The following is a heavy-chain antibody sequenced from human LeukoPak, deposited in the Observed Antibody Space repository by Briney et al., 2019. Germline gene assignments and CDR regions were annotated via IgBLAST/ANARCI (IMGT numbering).Heavy chain of an antibody. CDR2: IYHTGST. CDR1: LGWVIRMIW. J-gene: IGHJ4*02. Sequence: SWALSLTCLLSLGWVIRMIWWEWVRQPPGRGLEGVGEIYHTGSTNYKPALRSRRTISIDKPRHQFSLRLSSVPAADTAGYYCVAYCSGGNCLDYWGQGTLVSVCS. V-gene: IGHV4-4*02. D-gene: IGHD2-15*01. CDR3: VAYCSGGNCLDY.